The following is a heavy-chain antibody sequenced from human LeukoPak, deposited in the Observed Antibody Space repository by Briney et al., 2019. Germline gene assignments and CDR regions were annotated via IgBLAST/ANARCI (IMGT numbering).Heavy chain of an antibody. V-gene: IGHV1-18*04. J-gene: IGHJ5*02. D-gene: IGHD3-10*01. CDR3: ARAYYGSGSYHWFDP. CDR2: ISTYNGNT. CDR1: GYSFTSYD. Sequence: ASVKLSCKASGYSFTSYDISWVRQAPGQGLEWMGWISTYNGNTDYAQKLQGRVTMTTDTSTRTAYMELRSLTSDDTAVYYCARAYYGSGSYHWFDPWGQGTLVTVSS.